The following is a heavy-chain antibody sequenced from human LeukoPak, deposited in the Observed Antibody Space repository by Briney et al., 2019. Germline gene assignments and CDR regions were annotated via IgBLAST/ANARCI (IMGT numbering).Heavy chain of an antibody. CDR1: GYTFTGYY. V-gene: IGHV1-2*02. D-gene: IGHD2-2*01. J-gene: IGHJ5*02. CDR3: ASSYCSSTSCYGVNWFDP. Sequence: GASVKVSCKASGYTFTGYYMHWVRQAPGQGPEWMGWINPNSGGTNYAQKFQGRVTITADESTSTAYMELSSLRSEDTAVYYCASSYCSSTSCYGVNWFDPWGQGTLVTVSS. CDR2: INPNSGGT.